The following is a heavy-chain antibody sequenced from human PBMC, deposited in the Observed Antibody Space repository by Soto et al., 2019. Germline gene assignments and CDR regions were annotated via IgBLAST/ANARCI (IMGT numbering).Heavy chain of an antibody. V-gene: IGHV3-30*18. D-gene: IGHD7-27*01. J-gene: IGHJ6*02. CDR1: GFTFSSYG. CDR2: ISYDGSNK. Sequence: QVQLVESGGGVVQPGRSLRLSCAASGFTFSSYGMHWVRQAPGKGLEWVAVISYDGSNKYYADSVKGRFTISRDNSKNTLYLQMNSLRAEDTAVYYCAKARGWAPLGYYYYYGMDVWGQGTTVTVSS. CDR3: AKARGWAPLGYYYYYGMDV.